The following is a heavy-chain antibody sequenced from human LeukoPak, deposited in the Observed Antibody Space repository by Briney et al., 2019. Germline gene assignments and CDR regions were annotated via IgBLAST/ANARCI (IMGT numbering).Heavy chain of an antibody. CDR1: GGSISSYY. D-gene: IGHD3-10*01. J-gene: IGHJ4*02. Sequence: PSETLSLTCTVSGGSISSYYWGWIRQPPGKGLEWIGSIYYSGSTYYNPSLKSRVTISVDTSKNQFSLKLSSVTAADTAVYYCARSVVLWFGELLLPPGYFDYWGQGTLVTVSS. V-gene: IGHV4-39*07. CDR3: ARSVVLWFGELLLPPGYFDY. CDR2: IYYSGST.